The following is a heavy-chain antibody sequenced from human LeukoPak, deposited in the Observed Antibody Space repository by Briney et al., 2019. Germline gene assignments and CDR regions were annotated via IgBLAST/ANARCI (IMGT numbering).Heavy chain of an antibody. Sequence: GGSLRLSCAASGFTFSSYSMNWVRQAPGKGLEWVSYIRGSSSYIYYADSVKGRFTISRDNAKNSLYLQMNSLRAEDTAVYYCARENGYYLHDYWGQGTLVTVSS. J-gene: IGHJ4*02. CDR2: IRGSSSYI. CDR3: ARENGYYLHDY. V-gene: IGHV3-21*01. D-gene: IGHD4-17*01. CDR1: GFTFSSYS.